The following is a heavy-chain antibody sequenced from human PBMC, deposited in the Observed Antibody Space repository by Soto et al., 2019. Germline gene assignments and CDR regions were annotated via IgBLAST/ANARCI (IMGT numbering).Heavy chain of an antibody. CDR1: GFTLSAHT. V-gene: IGHV3-21*01. CDR2: ISSDSRYI. J-gene: IGHJ6*04. Sequence: GGSLRLSCAGSGFTLSAHTMNWVRQAPGKGLEWVSSISSDSRYIYYADSVKGRFTIPRDNARNPLDLQMNNLRAEDTAVYHCARGYCSRTSCYTWGYYYYPMDVRGKGTTVTVSS. D-gene: IGHD2-2*01. CDR3: ARGYCSRTSCYTWGYYYYPMDV.